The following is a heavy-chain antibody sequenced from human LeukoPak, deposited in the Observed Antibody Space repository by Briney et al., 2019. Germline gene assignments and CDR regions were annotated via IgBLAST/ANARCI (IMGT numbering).Heavy chain of an antibody. CDR2: ISSSSNYI. J-gene: IGHJ4*02. D-gene: IGHD4-17*01. Sequence: PGGSLRLSCAASGFTSSFYSMSWVRQAPGQGLEWVSSISSSSNYIYYADSVKGRFTISRDDAENSLYLQMHSLRAEDTAVYYCARGPEVITFSRTEYWGQGTLVTVSS. CDR3: ARGPEVITFSRTEY. V-gene: IGHV3-21*01. CDR1: GFTSSFYS.